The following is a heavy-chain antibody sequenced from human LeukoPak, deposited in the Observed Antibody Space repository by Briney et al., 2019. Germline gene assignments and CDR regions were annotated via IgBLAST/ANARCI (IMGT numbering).Heavy chain of an antibody. V-gene: IGHV3-21*01. D-gene: IGHD2-2*01. CDR1: GFTFSTYN. CDR2: ISTNSNYI. J-gene: IGHJ3*02. CDR3: ASRSSTSM. Sequence: GGSLRLPCAASGFTFSTYNMNWVRQAPGKGLEWVSSISTNSNYIYYADSVKGRFTISRDNAKNSLYLQMNSLRAEDTAVYYRASRSSTSMWGQGTMVTVSS.